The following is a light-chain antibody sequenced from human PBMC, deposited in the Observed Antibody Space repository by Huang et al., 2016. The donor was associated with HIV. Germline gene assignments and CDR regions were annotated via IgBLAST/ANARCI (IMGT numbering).Light chain of an antibody. V-gene: IGKV1-39*01. Sequence: EIQMTQSPSSLSASVGDTVTITCRASQNIDIYLNWYQQRPGKAPKLLIYTASSLQTGVPSMFSGSGSETDFTLTIDSLQPEEFATYYCLQSYSMFRTFGQGTKLDFK. J-gene: IGKJ2*01. CDR2: TAS. CDR3: LQSYSMFRT. CDR1: QNIDIY.